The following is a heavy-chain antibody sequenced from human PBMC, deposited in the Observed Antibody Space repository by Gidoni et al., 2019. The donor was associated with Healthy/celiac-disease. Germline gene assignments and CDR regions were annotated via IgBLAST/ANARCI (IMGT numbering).Heavy chain of an antibody. CDR1: GFTFSSYS. V-gene: IGHV3-21*01. J-gene: IGHJ4*02. Sequence: EVQLVESGGGLVKPGGSLRLSCAASGFTFSSYSMNWVRQAPGKGLEWVSSISSSSSYIYYADSVKGRFTISRDNAKNSLYLQMNSLRAEDTAVYYCARTQVAYCGGDCYHDYDYWGQGTLVTVSS. D-gene: IGHD2-21*02. CDR2: ISSSSSYI. CDR3: ARTQVAYCGGDCYHDYDY.